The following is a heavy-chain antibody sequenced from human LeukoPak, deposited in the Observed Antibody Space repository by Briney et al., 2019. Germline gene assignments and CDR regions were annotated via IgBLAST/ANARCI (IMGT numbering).Heavy chain of an antibody. D-gene: IGHD3-9*01. CDR3: ARDGRYFDWLFDALDI. Sequence: PGGSLRLSCAASGFTFSSYWMNWVRQAPGKGLEWVSYISSSSSTIYYADSVKGRFTISRDNAKNSLYLQMNSLRAEDTAVYYCARDGRYFDWLFDALDIWGQGTMVTVSS. J-gene: IGHJ3*02. V-gene: IGHV3-48*01. CDR2: ISSSSSTI. CDR1: GFTFSSYW.